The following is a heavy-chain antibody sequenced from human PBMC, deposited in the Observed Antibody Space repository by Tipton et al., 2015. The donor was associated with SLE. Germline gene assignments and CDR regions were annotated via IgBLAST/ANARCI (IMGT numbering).Heavy chain of an antibody. V-gene: IGHV4-61*05. CDR1: GGSISDRTHY. J-gene: IGHJ4*02. CDR3: ARGGIYHDDSGNFDY. Sequence: TLSLTCTVSGGSISDRTHYWGWIRQPPGKGLEWIGYSYYSGSTNYNPSLKSRVTISVDTSKNQFSLKLSSVTAADTAIYYCARGGIYHDDSGNFDYWGQGTLVTASS. CDR2: SYYSGST. D-gene: IGHD3-22*01.